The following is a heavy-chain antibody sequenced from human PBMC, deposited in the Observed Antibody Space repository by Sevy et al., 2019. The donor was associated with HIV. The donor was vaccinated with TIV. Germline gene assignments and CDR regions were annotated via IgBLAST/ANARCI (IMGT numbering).Heavy chain of an antibody. D-gene: IGHD3-22*01. CDR2: VYHTGST. V-gene: IGHV4-61*01. CDR1: GVSVSSDTYY. Sequence: SVTLSLTCAVSGVSVSSDTYYWSWIRQPPGKGLEWIGYVYHTGSTNYSPSFKSRVTISVDTSKNQFSLRLFSVAAADTAVYYCAREPYFFDKSGYYWDYWGQGALVTVSS. CDR3: AREPYFFDKSGYYWDY. J-gene: IGHJ4*02.